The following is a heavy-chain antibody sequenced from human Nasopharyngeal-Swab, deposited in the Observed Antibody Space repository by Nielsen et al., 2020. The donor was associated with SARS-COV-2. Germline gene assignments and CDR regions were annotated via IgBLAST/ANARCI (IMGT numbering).Heavy chain of an antibody. V-gene: IGHV1-69*06. Sequence: ARQPPGQGREGLGGIIPIFGTANYAQKFQGRATITADKSTSTAYMELSSLRSEDTTVYYCVLITMVRGVIQYWYYYYMDVWGKGTTVTVSS. CDR2: IIPIFGTA. D-gene: IGHD3-10*01. J-gene: IGHJ6*03. CDR3: VLITMVRGVIQYWYYYYMDV.